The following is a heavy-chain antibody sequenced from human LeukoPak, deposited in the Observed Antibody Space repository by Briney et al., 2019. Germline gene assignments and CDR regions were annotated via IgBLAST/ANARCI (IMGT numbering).Heavy chain of an antibody. D-gene: IGHD3-3*01. CDR1: GFTFSRYS. J-gene: IGHJ3*02. Sequence: GGSLRLSCAASGFTFSRYSMNWVRQAPGKGLEWVSSISISSNYIYYADSVKGRFTISRDNAKNSLYLQMNSLRAEDTAVYCCARGSRFGVVGRDAFDIWGQGTMVTVSS. V-gene: IGHV3-21*01. CDR2: ISISSNYI. CDR3: ARGSRFGVVGRDAFDI.